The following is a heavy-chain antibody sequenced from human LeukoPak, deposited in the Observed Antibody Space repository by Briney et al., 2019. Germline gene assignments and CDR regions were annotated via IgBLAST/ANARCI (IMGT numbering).Heavy chain of an antibody. V-gene: IGHV3-20*04. CDR1: GFTFDDYG. J-gene: IGHJ4*02. Sequence: GGSLRLSCAASGFTFDDYGMSWVRQAPGKGLEWVSGINWNGGSTGYADSVKGRFTISRDNAKNSLYLQMNSLRAEDTALYYCERVYDSDAEGYFDYWGQGTLVTVSS. CDR2: INWNGGST. CDR3: ERVYDSDAEGYFDY. D-gene: IGHD5-18*01.